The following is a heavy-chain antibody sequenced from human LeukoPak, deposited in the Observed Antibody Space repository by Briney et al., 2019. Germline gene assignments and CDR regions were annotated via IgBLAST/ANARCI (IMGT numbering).Heavy chain of an antibody. D-gene: IGHD5-24*01. J-gene: IGHJ4*02. CDR2: VIPIFGAA. V-gene: IGHV1-69*01. Sequence: GASVKVSCKASGGTFSSYVINWLRQAPGQGLEWMGGVIPIFGAANYTQKFQGRVTITADESTSTAYMELSSLRSDDTAVYYCARDQRLEMATMKFDYWGQGTLVTVSS. CDR3: ARDQRLEMATMKFDY. CDR1: GGTFSSYV.